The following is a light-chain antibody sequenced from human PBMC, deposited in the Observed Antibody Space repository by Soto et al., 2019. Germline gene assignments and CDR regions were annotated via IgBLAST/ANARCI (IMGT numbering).Light chain of an antibody. Sequence: EIVLTQSPGTLSLSPGESATLSCRASESVSSNYLAWYQQKPGQAPSLLIYGASKRATGISDRFSGSGSGTEFTLTISRLEPEDFALYYCQQHDTSLTWTFDQGTKVEIK. CDR1: ESVSSNY. CDR3: QQHDTSLTWT. J-gene: IGKJ1*01. V-gene: IGKV3-20*01. CDR2: GAS.